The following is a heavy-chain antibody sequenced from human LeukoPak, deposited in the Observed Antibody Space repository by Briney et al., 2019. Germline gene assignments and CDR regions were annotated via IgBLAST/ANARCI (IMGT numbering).Heavy chain of an antibody. V-gene: IGHV3-23*01. J-gene: IGHJ2*01. D-gene: IGHD3-16*01. CDR3: AKDLYIWYFGL. Sequence: GGSLRLSCAASGFTFSIYAMTWVRQAPGKGLEWASVISGNGGSKYYADSERGRFTISRDNSKNTLYLQMNSLRAEDTAVYYCAKDLYIWYFGLWGRGTLVTVSS. CDR2: ISGNGGSK. CDR1: GFTFSIYA.